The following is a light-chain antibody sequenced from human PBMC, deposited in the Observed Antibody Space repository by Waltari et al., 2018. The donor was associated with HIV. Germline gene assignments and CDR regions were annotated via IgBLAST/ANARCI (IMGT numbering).Light chain of an antibody. CDR2: KIS. Sequence: DVVLTQSPLALPVPLGQSASISCTSNESLVYSDGSTFLSWFHQRPGQSPRRLIYKISNRESGVPDRYNGGGADTDFTLKITRVQAEDVGFYFCMQDSRWPYTFGQGTRLEI. V-gene: IGKV2-30*01. CDR1: ESLVYSDGSTF. CDR3: MQDSRWPYT. J-gene: IGKJ2*01.